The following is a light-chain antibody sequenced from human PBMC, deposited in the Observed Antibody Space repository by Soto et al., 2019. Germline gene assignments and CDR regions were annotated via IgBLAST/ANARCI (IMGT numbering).Light chain of an antibody. V-gene: IGLV2-14*03. Sequence: QSALTQPASVFGSPGQSITISCTGTSSDVGGYNFVSWYQQLPGKAPKLMIYEVTSRPSGVSNRFSGSKSGNTASLTISGLLPEDEADYYCSSYTTSSTVVFGTGTKVTVL. CDR2: EVT. CDR1: SSDVGGYNF. J-gene: IGLJ1*01. CDR3: SSYTTSSTVV.